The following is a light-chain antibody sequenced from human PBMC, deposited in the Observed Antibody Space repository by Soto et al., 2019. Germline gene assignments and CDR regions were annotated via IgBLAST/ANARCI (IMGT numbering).Light chain of an antibody. CDR2: WAS. J-gene: IGKJ1*01. V-gene: IGKV4-1*01. Sequence: DIVMTQSPDSLAVSLGERATINCKSSQSLLYSSNNKNYLAWYQQKPGQPPTLVIHWASTRESGVPDRFSGSGSGTDFTLTISSLQAEDVAVYYCQQYYSNPPTFGQGTEVEIK. CDR1: QSLLYSSNNKNY. CDR3: QQYYSNPPT.